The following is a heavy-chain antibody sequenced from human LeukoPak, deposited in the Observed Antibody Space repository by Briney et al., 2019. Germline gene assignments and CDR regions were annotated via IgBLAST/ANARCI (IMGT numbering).Heavy chain of an antibody. Sequence: ASVKVSCKASNYTFTNYPISSVRQAPGQGLEWLGWISAYSGNTNYAQKVQGRVTMTTDASTNTAYMELASLRPDDTAIYYCTRGSSSQYFQYWGQGTLVTVSS. CDR2: ISAYSGNT. V-gene: IGHV1-18*01. CDR3: TRGSSSQYFQY. CDR1: NYTFTNYP. J-gene: IGHJ1*01. D-gene: IGHD6-6*01.